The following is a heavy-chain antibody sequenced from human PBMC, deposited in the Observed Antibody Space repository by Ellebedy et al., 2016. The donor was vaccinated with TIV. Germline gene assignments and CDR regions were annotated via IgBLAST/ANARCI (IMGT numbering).Heavy chain of an antibody. V-gene: IGHV3-49*03. J-gene: IGHJ3*01. CDR1: GFTFDDYP. Sequence: PGGSLRLSCATSGFTFDDYPMSWFRQPPGKGLEWVSYIRNKAYGETTEYAASVRDRFIISRDDSKNIVYLQMNSLTTEDTALYYCARDVRISGDAFDVWGQGTMVTVSS. D-gene: IGHD3-10*01. CDR2: IRNKAYGETT. CDR3: ARDVRISGDAFDV.